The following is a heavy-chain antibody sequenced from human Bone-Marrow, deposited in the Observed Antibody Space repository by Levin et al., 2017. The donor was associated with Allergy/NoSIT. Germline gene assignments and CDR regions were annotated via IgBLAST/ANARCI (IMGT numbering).Heavy chain of an antibody. Sequence: GASVKVSCKASGYTFTDYYMNWVRQAPGQGLEWMGWINPNSGGTHYAQKFQGRVTMTRDTSISTAYMELSGLRSDDTAVYYCARDPDYYDSAFDVWGQGTMVTVSS. CDR1: GYTFTDYY. V-gene: IGHV1-2*02. CDR2: INPNSGGT. J-gene: IGHJ3*01. D-gene: IGHD3-22*01. CDR3: ARDPDYYDSAFDV.